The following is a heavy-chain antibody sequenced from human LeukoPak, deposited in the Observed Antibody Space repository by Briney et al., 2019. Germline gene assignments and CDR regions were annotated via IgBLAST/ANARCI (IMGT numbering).Heavy chain of an antibody. V-gene: IGHV3-66*01. CDR3: ARDSGGSYYTDY. D-gene: IGHD1-26*01. CDR1: GFTVSNNY. Sequence: PGGSLRLSCAASGFTVSNNYMSWVRQAPGKGLEWVSVIYSGGGTYYADSVKGRFTISRDNSKNTLYLQMNSLRAEDTAVYYCARDSGGSYYTDYWGQGTLVTVSS. CDR2: IYSGGGT. J-gene: IGHJ4*02.